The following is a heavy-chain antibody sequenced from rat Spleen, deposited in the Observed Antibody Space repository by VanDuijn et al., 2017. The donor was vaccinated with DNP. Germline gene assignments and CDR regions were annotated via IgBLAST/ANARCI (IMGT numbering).Heavy chain of an antibody. CDR3: ATSSYFGYDYGFAY. J-gene: IGHJ3*01. D-gene: IGHD1-7*01. CDR2: LSFAGTTS. CDR1: GITFRDYY. Sequence: EVQLVESGGGLVQPGRSLKLSCAASGITFRDYYMAWVRQAPTRGLEWVASLSFAGTTSYYRDSVKGRFTISSDNAKSSLYLQRDSLRSEDTATYYCATSSYFGYDYGFAYWGQGTLVTVSS. V-gene: IGHV5-20*01.